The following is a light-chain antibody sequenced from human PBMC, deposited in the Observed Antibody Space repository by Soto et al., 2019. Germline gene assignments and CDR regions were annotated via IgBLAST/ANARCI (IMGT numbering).Light chain of an antibody. CDR2: EES. V-gene: IGKV1-33*01. Sequence: DIQMTQSPSSLSASVGDRVTISCQASQDVGKHLNWYHQRPGKAPKILIYEESNLATGVPSRFRGSGYGSDFANPIRGLQHEDIGTYYCQQYDNLPQLTFGAGTKVEI. CDR1: QDVGKH. J-gene: IGKJ4*01. CDR3: QQYDNLPQLT.